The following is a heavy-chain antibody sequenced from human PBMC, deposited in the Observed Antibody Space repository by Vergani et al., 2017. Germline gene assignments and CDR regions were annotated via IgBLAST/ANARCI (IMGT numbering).Heavy chain of an antibody. CDR3: ARSWLVPGAFDI. D-gene: IGHD6-19*01. CDR2: IYSGGST. J-gene: IGHJ3*02. Sequence: EVQLVETGGGVIQPGGSLRLSCAASGFTVSSNYMSWVGQAPGKGLEWVSVIYSGGSTYYADSVKGRFTISRDNSKNTLYLQMNSLRAEDTAVYYCARSWLVPGAFDIWGQGTMVTVSS. CDR1: GFTVSSNY. V-gene: IGHV3-53*02.